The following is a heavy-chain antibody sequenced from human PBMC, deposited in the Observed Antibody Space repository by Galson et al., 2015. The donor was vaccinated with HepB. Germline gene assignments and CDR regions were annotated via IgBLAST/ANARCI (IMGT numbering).Heavy chain of an antibody. V-gene: IGHV3-23*01. CDR3: AKYADYGSTNQFDY. CDR1: GFTFSSYS. CDR2: VSGSGGST. Sequence: SLRLSCAASGFTFSSYSMNWVRQAPGKGLEWVSGVSGSGGSTYYADSVKGRFSISRDNSKNTLYLQMSSLRAEDTAVYYCAKYADYGSTNQFDYWGQGTLVTVSS. D-gene: IGHD4-17*01. J-gene: IGHJ4*02.